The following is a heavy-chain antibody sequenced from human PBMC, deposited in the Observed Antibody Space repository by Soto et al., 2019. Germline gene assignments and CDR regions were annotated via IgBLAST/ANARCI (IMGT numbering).Heavy chain of an antibody. D-gene: IGHD3-3*01. V-gene: IGHV1-3*01. CDR2: INAGNGNT. CDR3: ARVTVFGVVMNYYYGMDV. CDR1: GYTFTSYA. J-gene: IGHJ6*02. Sequence: GASVKVSCKASGYTFTSYAMHWVRQAPGQRLEWMGWINAGNGNTKYSQKFQGRVTITRDTSASTAYMELSSLRSEDTAVYYCARVTVFGVVMNYYYGMDVWGQGTTVTDSS.